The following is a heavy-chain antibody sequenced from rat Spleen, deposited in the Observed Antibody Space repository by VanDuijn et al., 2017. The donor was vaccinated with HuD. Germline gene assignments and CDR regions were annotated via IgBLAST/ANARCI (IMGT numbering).Heavy chain of an antibody. CDR3: ARGFFMYTTDYYYRFDY. V-gene: IGHV5-25*01. D-gene: IGHD1-6*01. J-gene: IGHJ2*01. Sequence: EVQLVESGGGLVQPGRSMKLSCAASGFTFSNYDMAWVRQAPKKGLEWVAYISDDGGITYYRDSVKGRFTISRDNAQSTLYLQMDSLRSEDTATYYCARGFFMYTTDYYYRFDYWGQGVMVTVSS. CDR1: GFTFSNYD. CDR2: ISDDGGIT.